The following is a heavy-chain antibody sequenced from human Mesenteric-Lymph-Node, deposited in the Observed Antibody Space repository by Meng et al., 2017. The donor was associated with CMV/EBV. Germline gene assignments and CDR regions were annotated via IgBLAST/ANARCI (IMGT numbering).Heavy chain of an antibody. J-gene: IGHJ4*02. V-gene: IGHV3-48*03. Sequence: GGSLRLSCAASGFTFSSYEMDWVRQAPGKGLEWVSYISSSGSTIYYADSVKGRFTISRDNAKNSLYLQMNSLRAEDTAVYYCARDRAGTDGDSPYGRGTEDFWGQGTLVTVSS. CDR1: GFTFSSYE. CDR2: ISSSGSTI. CDR3: ARDRAGTDGDSPYGRGTEDF. D-gene: IGHD1-14*01.